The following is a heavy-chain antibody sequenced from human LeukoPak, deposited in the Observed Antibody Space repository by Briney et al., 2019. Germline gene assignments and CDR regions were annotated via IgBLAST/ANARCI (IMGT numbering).Heavy chain of an antibody. V-gene: IGHV4-39*01. D-gene: IGHD4/OR15-4a*01. J-gene: IGHJ4*02. CDR1: GGSISSSSYY. CDR2: IYYSGST. CDR3: ATLDHYSASVILNDY. Sequence: SETLSLTCTVSGGSISSSSYYWGWIRQPPGKGLEWIGSIYYSGSTYYNPSLKSRVTISVDTSKNQFSLKLSSVTAADTAVYYCATLDHYSASVILNDYWGQGTLVTVSS.